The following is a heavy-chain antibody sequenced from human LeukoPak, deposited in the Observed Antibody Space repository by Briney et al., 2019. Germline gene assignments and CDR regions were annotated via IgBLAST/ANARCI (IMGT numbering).Heavy chain of an antibody. J-gene: IGHJ2*01. Sequence: SQTLSLTCTVSGGSISSGGYSWSWIRQHPGKGLEWIGYIYYSGSTYYNPSLKSRVTISVDTSKNQFSLKLSSVTAADTAVYYCARINYYDSSGYLHWYFDLWGRGTLVTVSS. CDR1: GGSISSGGYS. D-gene: IGHD3-22*01. V-gene: IGHV4-31*03. CDR3: ARINYYDSSGYLHWYFDL. CDR2: IYYSGST.